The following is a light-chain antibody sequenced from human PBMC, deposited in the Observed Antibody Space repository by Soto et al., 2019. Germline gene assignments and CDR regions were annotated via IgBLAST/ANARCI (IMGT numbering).Light chain of an antibody. CDR1: QSLVYSDGNTY. CDR2: KVS. J-gene: IGKJ3*01. CDR3: MQATYWPFT. V-gene: IGKV2-30*01. Sequence: DVVMTQSPLSLPVTLGQPASISCRSSQSLVYSDGNTYLNWFQQRPGQSPRRLIYKVSNRDSGVPDRFSGSGSGTDFTLKISRVEAEDVGIYYFMQATYWPFTFGPGTKVDIE.